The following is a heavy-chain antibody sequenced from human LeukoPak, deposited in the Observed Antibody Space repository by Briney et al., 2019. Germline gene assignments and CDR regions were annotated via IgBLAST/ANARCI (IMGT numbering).Heavy chain of an antibody. D-gene: IGHD1-26*01. Sequence: ASVKVSCKASGYTFTGYYMHWVRQAPGQGLEWMGWINPNSGGTNYAQKFQGRVTMTRDTSISTAYMELSRLRSDDTAVYYCARSRGLVGARTKNWFDPWGQGTLVTVSS. CDR2: INPNSGGT. V-gene: IGHV1-2*02. J-gene: IGHJ5*02. CDR3: ARSRGLVGARTKNWFDP. CDR1: GYTFTGYY.